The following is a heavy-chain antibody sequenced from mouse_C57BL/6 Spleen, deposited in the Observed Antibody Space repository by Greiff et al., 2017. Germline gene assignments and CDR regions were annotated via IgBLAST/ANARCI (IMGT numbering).Heavy chain of an antibody. D-gene: IGHD2-1*01. CDR1: GFTFSSYT. J-gene: IGHJ3*01. CDR3: ARHGNYAWFAD. CDR2: ISGGGGNT. V-gene: IGHV5-9*01. Sequence: EVQVVESGGGLVKPGGSLKLSCAASGFTFSSYTMSWVRPTPEKRLEWVATISGGGGNTYYPDSVKGRFTISRDNAKNTLYLQMSSLRSEDTALYYCARHGNYAWFADWGQGTLVTVSA.